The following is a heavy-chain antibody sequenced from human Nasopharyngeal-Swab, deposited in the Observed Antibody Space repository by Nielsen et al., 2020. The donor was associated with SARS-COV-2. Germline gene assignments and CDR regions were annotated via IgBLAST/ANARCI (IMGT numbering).Heavy chain of an antibody. Sequence: GGSLRLSCKGSGYSFTSYWIGWVRQMPGKGLEWMGIIYPGDSDTRYSPSFQGQVTISADKSISTAYLQWSSLKASDTAMYYCARQRFTYGSGSYQRGYYFDYWGQGTLVTVSS. CDR2: IYPGDSDT. J-gene: IGHJ4*02. CDR1: GYSFTSYW. CDR3: ARQRFTYGSGSYQRGYYFDY. D-gene: IGHD3-10*01. V-gene: IGHV5-51*01.